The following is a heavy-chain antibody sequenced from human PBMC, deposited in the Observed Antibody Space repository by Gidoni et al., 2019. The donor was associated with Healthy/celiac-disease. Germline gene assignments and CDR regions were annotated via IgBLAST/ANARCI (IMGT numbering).Heavy chain of an antibody. V-gene: IGHV4-34*01. D-gene: IGHD2-15*01. CDR1: GGSFSGYY. CDR3: ARAPSGGSRVFDY. Sequence: QVQLQQWGAGLLKPSETLSLTCAVYGGSFSGYYWSWIRQPPGKGLAWIGEINHSGSTNYNPSLKSRVTISVDTSKNQFSLKLSSVTAADTAVYYCARAPSGGSRVFDYWGQGTLVTVSS. J-gene: IGHJ4*02. CDR2: INHSGST.